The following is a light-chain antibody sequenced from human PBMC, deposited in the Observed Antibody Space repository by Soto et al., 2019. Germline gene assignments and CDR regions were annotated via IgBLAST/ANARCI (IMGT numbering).Light chain of an antibody. Sequence: DIVLTQSPGTLSLSPGERATLSCRASQSVSSDYLAWYQQKPGQAPRPLIYGTSNRATGIPDRFSGSGSGTDFTLTISRLEPEDFVIYYCQQYGSSPWTFGQGTKVDIK. CDR2: GTS. V-gene: IGKV3-20*01. J-gene: IGKJ1*01. CDR3: QQYGSSPWT. CDR1: QSVSSDY.